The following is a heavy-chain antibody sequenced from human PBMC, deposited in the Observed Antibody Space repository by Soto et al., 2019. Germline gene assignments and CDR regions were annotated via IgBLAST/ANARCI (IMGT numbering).Heavy chain of an antibody. D-gene: IGHD3-16*01. Sequence: EVQLVESGGGLIQPGGSLRLSCAASGFDVSNNHMTWVRQAAGKGLEWVSLFHGGGSTYYADSVKGRFTMSRDNSKNTLYLEMGSLRAEDTAIYYCAGRLTTAASLDYWGQGTLVTVSS. CDR2: FHGGGST. J-gene: IGHJ4*02. CDR3: AGRLTTAASLDY. V-gene: IGHV3-53*01. CDR1: GFDVSNNH.